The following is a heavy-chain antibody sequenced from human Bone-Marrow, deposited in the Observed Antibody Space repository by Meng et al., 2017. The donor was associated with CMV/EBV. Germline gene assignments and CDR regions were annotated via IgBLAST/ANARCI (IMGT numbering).Heavy chain of an antibody. CDR2: ISSSGSTI. D-gene: IGHD6-6*01. Sequence: SCAASGFTLRDYYMSWIRQAPGKGLEWVSYISSSGSTIYYADSVKGRFTISRDNAKNSLYLQMNSLRAEDTAVYYCARYSSSSFFDYWGQGTLVTVSS. J-gene: IGHJ4*02. CDR3: ARYSSSSFFDY. CDR1: GFTLRDYY. V-gene: IGHV3-11*04.